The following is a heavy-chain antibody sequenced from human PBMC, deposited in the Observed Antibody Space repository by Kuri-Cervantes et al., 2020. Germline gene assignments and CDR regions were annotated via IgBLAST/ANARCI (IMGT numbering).Heavy chain of an antibody. CDR2: ISAYNGNT. V-gene: IGHV1-18*01. J-gene: IGHJ4*02. CDR1: GYTFTSYG. Sequence: ASVKVSCKASGYTFTSYGISWVRQAPGQGLEWMGWISAYNGNTNDAQKLQGRVTMTTDTSTSTAYMELRSLRSDDTAVYYCARAVATYGDYRRNFDYWGQGTLVTVSS. D-gene: IGHD4-17*01. CDR3: ARAVATYGDYRRNFDY.